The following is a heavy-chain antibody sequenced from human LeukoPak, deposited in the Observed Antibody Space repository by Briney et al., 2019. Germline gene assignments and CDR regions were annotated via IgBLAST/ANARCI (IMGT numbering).Heavy chain of an antibody. CDR1: GGSISSSSYY. J-gene: IGHJ4*02. CDR3: ARDRGDGGNAHFDY. V-gene: IGHV4-39*02. CDR2: IYYSGST. Sequence: PSETLSLTCTVSGGSISSSSYYWGWIRQPPGKGLEWIGSIYYSGSTYYNPSLKSRVTISVDTSKNQFSLKLSSVTAADTAVYYCARDRGDGGNAHFDYWGQGTLVTVSS. D-gene: IGHD4-23*01.